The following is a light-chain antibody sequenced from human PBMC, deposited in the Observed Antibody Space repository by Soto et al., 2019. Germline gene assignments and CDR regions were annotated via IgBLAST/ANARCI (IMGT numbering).Light chain of an antibody. CDR2: DAS. CDR1: QSVSSY. J-gene: IGKJ5*01. V-gene: IGKV3-11*01. CDR3: QQRSNWPPIT. Sequence: EIVLTKSPATLSLSPGERATLSCTASQSVSSYLAWYQQKPSQAPRLLLYDASNRATCIPARFSGSGSGTDFTLTISRLEPEDCEVYYCQQRSNWPPITFGQGTRLEIK.